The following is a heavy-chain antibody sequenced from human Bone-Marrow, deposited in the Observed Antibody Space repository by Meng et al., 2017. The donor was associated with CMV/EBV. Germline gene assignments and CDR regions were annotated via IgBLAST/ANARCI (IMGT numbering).Heavy chain of an antibody. Sequence: GGSLKIPCAASGFTFSSYAMHWVRQAPGKGLEWVAVISYDGSNKYYADSVKGRFTISRDNSKNTLYLQMNSLRAEDTAVYYCARENRGYCSSTSCYGSRGMDVWGQGTTVTVSS. V-gene: IGHV3-30*04. CDR1: GFTFSSYA. CDR3: ARENRGYCSSTSCYGSRGMDV. J-gene: IGHJ6*02. CDR2: ISYDGSNK. D-gene: IGHD2-2*01.